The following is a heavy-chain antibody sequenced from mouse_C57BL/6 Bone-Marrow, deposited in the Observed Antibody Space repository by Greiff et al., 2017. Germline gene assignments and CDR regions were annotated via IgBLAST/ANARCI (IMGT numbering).Heavy chain of an antibody. CDR2: IYPGDGDT. D-gene: IGHD1-1*01. J-gene: IGHJ1*03. CDR3: ARYYCSSYWYFDV. Sequence: QVQLQQSGPELVKPGASVKISCKASGYAFSSSWMNWVKQRPGKGLEWIGRIYPGDGDTNYNGKFKGKATLTADKSSSTAYMQLSSLTSEDSAVYFCARYYCSSYWYFDVWGTGTTVTVSS. CDR1: GYAFSSSW. V-gene: IGHV1-82*01.